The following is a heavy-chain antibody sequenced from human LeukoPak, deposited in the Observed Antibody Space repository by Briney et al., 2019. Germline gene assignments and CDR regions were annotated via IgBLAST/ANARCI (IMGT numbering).Heavy chain of an antibody. CDR1: GFTFSSYA. CDR2: ISYDGSNK. Sequence: GGSLRLSCAASGFTFSSYAMHWVRQAPGKGLEWVAVISYDGSNKYYADSVKGRFTISRDNSKNTLYLQMNSRRAEDTAVYYCARDEVIISLNFDYCGQGTLVTVSS. J-gene: IGHJ4*02. CDR3: ARDEVIISLNFDY. D-gene: IGHD3-10*01. V-gene: IGHV3-30-3*01.